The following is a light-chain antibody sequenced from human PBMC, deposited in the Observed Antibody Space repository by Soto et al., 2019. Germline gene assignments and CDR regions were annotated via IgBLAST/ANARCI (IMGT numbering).Light chain of an antibody. CDR3: QRYGSSPLIT. CDR2: GAS. J-gene: IGKJ5*01. CDR1: QSVSSK. V-gene: IGKV3-15*01. Sequence: IIMNQSPATLSLSPGQRTTLPCRANQSVSSKLAWYQQRPGQAPRLLIYGASTRATGISARFSGSGSGTEFSLTISRLEPEDFAVYFCQRYGSSPLITFGQGTRLEI.